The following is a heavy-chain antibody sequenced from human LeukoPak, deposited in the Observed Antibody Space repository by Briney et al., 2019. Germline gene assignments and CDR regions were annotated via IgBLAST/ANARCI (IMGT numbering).Heavy chain of an antibody. D-gene: IGHD3-10*01. CDR1: GFTFSSYG. V-gene: IGHV3-30*02. Sequence: QPGGSLRLSCAASGFTFSSYGMHWVRQAPGKGLEWVAFIRYDGSNKYYADSVKGRFTISSDNSKNTLYLQMNSLRAEDTAVYYCAKDRITTVRGAEYYFDYWGQGTLVTVSS. J-gene: IGHJ4*02. CDR2: IRYDGSNK. CDR3: AKDRITTVRGAEYYFDY.